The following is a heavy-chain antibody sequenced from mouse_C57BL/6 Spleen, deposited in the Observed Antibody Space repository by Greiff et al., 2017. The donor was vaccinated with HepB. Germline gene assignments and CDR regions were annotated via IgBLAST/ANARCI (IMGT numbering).Heavy chain of an antibody. D-gene: IGHD1-1*01. CDR3: AGGRGSYYFDY. V-gene: IGHV5-17*01. Sequence: DVQLVESGGGLVKPGGSLKLSCAASGFTFSDYGMHWVRQAPEKGLEWVAYISSGSSTIYYADTVKGRFTISRDNAKNTLFLQMTSLRSEDTAMYYCAGGRGSYYFDYWGQGTTLTVSS. CDR1: GFTFSDYG. J-gene: IGHJ2*01. CDR2: ISSGSSTI.